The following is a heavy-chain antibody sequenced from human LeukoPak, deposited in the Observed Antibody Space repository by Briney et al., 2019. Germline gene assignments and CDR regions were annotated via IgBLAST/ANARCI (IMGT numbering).Heavy chain of an antibody. CDR2: ISGTIGST. CDR3: AKSRGWLRSESYFDY. D-gene: IGHD5-12*01. J-gene: IGHJ4*02. V-gene: IGHV3-23*01. Sequence: PSETLSLTCTVSGYSISSASFWGWVRQPPGKGLEWVSSISGTIGSTYYADSVKGRFTISRDNSKNTLYPQMNSLRAEDTAVYYCAKSRGWLRSESYFDYWGQGTLVTVSS. CDR1: GYSISSAS.